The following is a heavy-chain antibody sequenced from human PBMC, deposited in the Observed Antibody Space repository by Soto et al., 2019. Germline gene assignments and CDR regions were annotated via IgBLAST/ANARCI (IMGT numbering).Heavy chain of an antibody. J-gene: IGHJ6*02. CDR3: ARVGKYYDFWSGYYGYYYYGMDV. CDR2: MNPNSGNT. Sequence: ASVKVSCKASGYTFTSYDINWVRQATGQGLEWMGWMNPNSGNTGYAQKFQGRVTMTRNTSISTAYMELSSLRSEDTAVYYCARVGKYYDFWSGYYGYYYYGMDVWGQGTAVTVSS. V-gene: IGHV1-8*01. D-gene: IGHD3-3*01. CDR1: GYTFTSYD.